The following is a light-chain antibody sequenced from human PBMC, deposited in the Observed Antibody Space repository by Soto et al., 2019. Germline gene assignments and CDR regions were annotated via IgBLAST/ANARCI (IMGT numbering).Light chain of an antibody. Sequence: QSALTQPASVSGSPGQSITISCTGTSSDVGGYNYVSWYQQHPGKAPKLMIYEVSNRPSGVSNRFSGSKSGNTASLTISGLQAEDEADYYCSSYTRSSTLHVFGTGTQLTVL. CDR1: SSDVGGYNY. V-gene: IGLV2-14*01. CDR2: EVS. CDR3: SSYTRSSTLHV. J-gene: IGLJ1*01.